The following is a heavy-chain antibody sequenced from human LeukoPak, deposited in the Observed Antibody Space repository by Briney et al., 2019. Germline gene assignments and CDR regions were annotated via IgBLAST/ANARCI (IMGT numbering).Heavy chain of an antibody. CDR3: ARSGSGYLRYYFDY. V-gene: IGHV4-39*07. Sequence: SETLSLTCTVSGDSISSGDYYWSWIRQPAGKGLEWIGSIYYSGSTYYNPSLKSRVTMSVDTSKNHFSLKLSSVTAADTAVYYCARSGSGYLRYYFDYWGQGTLVTVSS. CDR1: GDSISSGDYY. CDR2: IYYSGST. D-gene: IGHD5-12*01. J-gene: IGHJ4*02.